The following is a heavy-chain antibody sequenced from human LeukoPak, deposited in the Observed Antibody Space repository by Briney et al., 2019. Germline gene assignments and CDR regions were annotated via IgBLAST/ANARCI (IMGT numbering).Heavy chain of an antibody. J-gene: IGHJ4*02. CDR2: IYTSGST. Sequence: TSETLSLTCTVSGGSISSYYWSWIRQPAGKGLEWIGRIYTSGSTNYNASLKSRVSMSVDTSKNHFSLKLSSVTAADTAVFYCARENSGSYREFDYWGQGTLVTVSS. CDR3: ARENSGSYREFDY. D-gene: IGHD1-26*01. V-gene: IGHV4-4*07. CDR1: GGSISSYY.